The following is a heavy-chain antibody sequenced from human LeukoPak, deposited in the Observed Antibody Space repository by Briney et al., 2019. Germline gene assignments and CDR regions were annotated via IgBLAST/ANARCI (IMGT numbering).Heavy chain of an antibody. J-gene: IGHJ4*02. D-gene: IGHD2-8*02. CDR3: ARIPGGRPHFDY. CDR1: GGSISSGSYY. V-gene: IGHV4-61*02. Sequence: SETLSLTCTVSGGSISSGSYYWSWIRQPAGKGLEWIGRIYTSGSTNYNPSLKSRVTISVDTSKNQFSLKLSSVTAADTAVYYCARIPGGRPHFDYWGQGTLVTVSS. CDR2: IYTSGST.